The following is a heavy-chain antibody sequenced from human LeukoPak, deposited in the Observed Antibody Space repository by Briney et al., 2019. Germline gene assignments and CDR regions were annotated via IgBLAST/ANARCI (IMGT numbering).Heavy chain of an antibody. CDR1: GYTFTRYS. CDR2: INPSGGST. D-gene: IGHD3-9*01. CDR3: ATSGPYHDTMSGYYFDY. V-gene: IGHV1-46*01. J-gene: IGHJ4*02. Sequence: ASVKVSCKASGYTFTRYSMHWVRQAPGKGLEWMGIINPSGGSTSYAQKFQGRVTMTRDTSTSTVYMELSSLRYEDTAVYFCATSGPYHDTMSGYYFDYWGQGTLVIVSS.